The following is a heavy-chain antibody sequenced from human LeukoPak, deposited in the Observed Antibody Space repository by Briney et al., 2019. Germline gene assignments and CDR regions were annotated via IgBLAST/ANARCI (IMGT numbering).Heavy chain of an antibody. CDR1: GFTFSSYA. V-gene: IGHV3-23*01. Sequence: GGSLRLSCAASGFTFSSYAMSWVRQAPGKGLEWVSAISGSGGSTYYADSVKGRFTISRDNSKNTLYLQMNSLRAEDTAVYYCAKDERKDYDYVWGSYRPTYNWFDPWGQGTLVTASS. CDR3: AKDERKDYDYVWGSYRPTYNWFDP. J-gene: IGHJ5*02. CDR2: ISGSGGST. D-gene: IGHD3-16*02.